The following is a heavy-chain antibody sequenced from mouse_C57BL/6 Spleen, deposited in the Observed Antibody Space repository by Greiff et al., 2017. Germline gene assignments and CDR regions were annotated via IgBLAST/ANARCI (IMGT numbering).Heavy chain of an antibody. CDR1: GYAFSSYW. CDR3: ARDLTGTLYFDY. J-gene: IGHJ2*01. V-gene: IGHV1-80*01. CDR2: IYPGDGDT. D-gene: IGHD4-1*01. Sequence: QVQLQQSGAELVKPGASVKISCKASGYAFSSYWMNWVKQRPGKGLERIGQIYPGDGDTIYNGKFKGKATLTADKSTSTSYMQLSRLSSEDSAVYFCARDLTGTLYFDYWGQGTTLTVSS.